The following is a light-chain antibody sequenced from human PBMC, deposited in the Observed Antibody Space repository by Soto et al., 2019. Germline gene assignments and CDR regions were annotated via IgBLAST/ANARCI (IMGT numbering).Light chain of an antibody. CDR2: EVT. J-gene: IGLJ2*01. CDR1: SSDVGSYNL. V-gene: IGLV2-23*01. Sequence: QSALTQPASVSGSPGQSITISCTGTSSDVGSYNLVSWYQQHPGNAPKLMIYEVTTRPSGVSYRFSGSKAGNTASLTISGLQAEDEADYYCCSYARSSTLLFGGGTKLTVL. CDR3: CSYARSSTLL.